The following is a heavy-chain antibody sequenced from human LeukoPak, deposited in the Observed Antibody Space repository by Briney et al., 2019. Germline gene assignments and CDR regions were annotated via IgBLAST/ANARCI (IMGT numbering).Heavy chain of an antibody. CDR2: IYSGGRT. J-gene: IGHJ3*02. Sequence: PGGSLRPSCAASGFSVSSNYMNWVRQAPGKGLDWVSVIYSGGRTYYTGSVKGRFTISRDNSKNTLYLQMNSLRAEDTAVYYCATYWRYFDWLLSDIWGLGTMVTVSS. D-gene: IGHD3-9*01. V-gene: IGHV3-53*01. CDR1: GFSVSSNY. CDR3: ATYWRYFDWLLSDI.